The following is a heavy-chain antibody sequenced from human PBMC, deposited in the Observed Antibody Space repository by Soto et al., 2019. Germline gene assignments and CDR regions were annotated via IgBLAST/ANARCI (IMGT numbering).Heavy chain of an antibody. Sequence: ETLSLTCTVSGNSVISATYYWSWIRQPPGKGLEWIGSIYHSGSTYYNPSLKSRVTISVETSKNQFSLKLSSVTAADTALYYCARHVIKFGGPTHYFDSWAQRTRITVSS. D-gene: IGHD3-16*01. CDR2: IYHSGST. V-gene: IGHV4-38-2*02. J-gene: IGHJ4*02. CDR1: GNSVISATYY. CDR3: ARHVIKFGGPTHYFDS.